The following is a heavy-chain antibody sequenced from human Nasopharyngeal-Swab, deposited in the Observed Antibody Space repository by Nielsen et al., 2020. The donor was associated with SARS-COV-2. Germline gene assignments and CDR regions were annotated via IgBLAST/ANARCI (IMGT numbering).Heavy chain of an antibody. CDR2: IKQDGSEK. Sequence: GESLKISCAASGFTFSSYWMSWVRQAPGKGLEWVTNIKQDGSEKYYVDSVKGRFTISRDNAKNSLYLQMNSLRAEDTAVYYCARAHRLDYWGQGTLVTVSS. CDR1: GFTFSSYW. D-gene: IGHD1-14*01. CDR3: ARAHRLDY. J-gene: IGHJ4*02. V-gene: IGHV3-7*01.